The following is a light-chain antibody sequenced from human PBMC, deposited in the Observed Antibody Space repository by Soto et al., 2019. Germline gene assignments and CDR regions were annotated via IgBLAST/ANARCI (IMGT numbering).Light chain of an antibody. V-gene: IGKV3-15*01. CDR2: GAS. Sequence: EIVMTQSPVGLSVSPGERATLSCRASQSINSDLAWYQQKAGQAPRLLIYGASTRATGIPARFSGSGSGTEFSLTISSLQSEDFAVYYCQQYKSWPLTFGGGTKVEIK. CDR1: QSINSD. J-gene: IGKJ4*01. CDR3: QQYKSWPLT.